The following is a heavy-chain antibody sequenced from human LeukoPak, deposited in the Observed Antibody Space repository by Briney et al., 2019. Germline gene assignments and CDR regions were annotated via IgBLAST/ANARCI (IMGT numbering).Heavy chain of an antibody. D-gene: IGHD3-10*01. CDR3: ARAALWFGVH. Sequence: SGGSLRLSCAASGFTFSSYEMNWVRQAPGKGLEWVSYISSSGSTTYYADSVKGRFTISRDNAKNSLYLQMNSLRAEDTAVYYCARAALWFGVHWGQGTLVTVSS. CDR1: GFTFSSYE. V-gene: IGHV3-48*03. CDR2: ISSSGSTT. J-gene: IGHJ4*02.